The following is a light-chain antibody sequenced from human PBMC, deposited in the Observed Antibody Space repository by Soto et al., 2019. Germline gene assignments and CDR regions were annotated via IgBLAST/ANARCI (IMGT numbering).Light chain of an antibody. CDR1: SSNVGNNR. J-gene: IGLJ2*01. V-gene: IGLV1-51*01. CDR2: DDT. Sequence: QSVLTQPPSVSAAPGQEVTISCSGSSSNVGNNRISWYQQLPGTAPRLLIYDDTERPSGIPDRFSGSKSGTSATLGITGLQTGDEADYYCGTWDSSLSVGVFGGGTKLTVL. CDR3: GTWDSSLSVGV.